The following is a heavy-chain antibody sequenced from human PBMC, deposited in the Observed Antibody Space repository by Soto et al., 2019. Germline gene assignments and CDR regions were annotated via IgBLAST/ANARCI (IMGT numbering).Heavy chain of an antibody. CDR3: AILGLGIVGATDLDY. CDR2: IIPIFGTA. D-gene: IGHD1-26*01. V-gene: IGHV1-69*13. Sequence: SVKVSCKASGGTFSSYAISWVRQAPGQGLEWMGGIIPIFGTANYAQKSQGRVTITADESTSTAYMELSSLRSEDTAVYYCAILGLGIVGATDLDYWGQGTLVTVSS. J-gene: IGHJ4*02. CDR1: GGTFSSYA.